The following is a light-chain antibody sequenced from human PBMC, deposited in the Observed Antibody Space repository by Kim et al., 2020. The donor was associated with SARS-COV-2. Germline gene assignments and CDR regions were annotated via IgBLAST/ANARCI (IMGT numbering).Light chain of an antibody. J-gene: IGKJ4*01. V-gene: IGKV1-39*01. CDR3: KQTYSTSLT. Sequence: DIQMTQSPSSLSASVGDRVTITCRTSQSIGSCLNWYQQKPGKAPNLLIYNASSLQSGVPSRFSGSGSGTDFTLTISSLQPEDFATYYCKQTYSTSLTFGGGTKVDIK. CDR2: NAS. CDR1: QSIGSC.